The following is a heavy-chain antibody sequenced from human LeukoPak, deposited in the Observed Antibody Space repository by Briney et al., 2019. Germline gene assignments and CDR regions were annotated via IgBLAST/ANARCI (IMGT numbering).Heavy chain of an antibody. V-gene: IGHV3-23*01. CDR1: GFTFSSYA. J-gene: IGHJ4*02. Sequence: GGSLRLSCAASGFTFSSYAMSWVRRAPGKGLEWVSAISGSGGSTYYADSVKGRFTISRDNSKNTLYLQMNSLRAEDTAVYYCVKGSSGWYAGAFDYWGQGTLVTVSS. CDR3: VKGSSGWYAGAFDY. CDR2: ISGSGGST. D-gene: IGHD6-19*01.